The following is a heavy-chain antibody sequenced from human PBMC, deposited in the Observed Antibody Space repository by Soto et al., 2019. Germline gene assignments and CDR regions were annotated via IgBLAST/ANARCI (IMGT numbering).Heavy chain of an antibody. Sequence: QVQLQESGPGLVKPSGTLSLTCAVSGGSISSSNWWSWVRQPPGKGLEWIGKIYHSGSTNYNPSLKSRLTISVDQSKNQCSLKLSSVTAADTAVYYCARVYMVRGTIIRYFDYWGQGTLVTVSS. V-gene: IGHV4-4*02. CDR3: ARVYMVRGTIIRYFDY. J-gene: IGHJ4*02. CDR2: IYHSGST. D-gene: IGHD3-10*01. CDR1: GGSISSSNW.